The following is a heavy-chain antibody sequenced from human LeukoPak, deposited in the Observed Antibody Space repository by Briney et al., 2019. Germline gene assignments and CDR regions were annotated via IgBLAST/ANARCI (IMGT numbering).Heavy chain of an antibody. D-gene: IGHD1-14*01. V-gene: IGHV1-8*03. CDR2: MNPNSGNT. Sequence: ASVKVSCKASGYTFTSYDINWVRQATGQGLEWMGWMNPNSGNTGYAQKFQGRGTITRNTSIRTAYIQLCSLRPEVTVVYYCASDRGLNLLDPSGQESLVTVSS. J-gene: IGHJ5*02. CDR3: ASDRGLNLLDP. CDR1: GYTFTSYD.